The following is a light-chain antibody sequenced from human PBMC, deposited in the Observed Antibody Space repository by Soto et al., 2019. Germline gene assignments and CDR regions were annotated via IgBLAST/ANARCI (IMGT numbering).Light chain of an antibody. CDR1: QSISSW. CDR2: KAS. J-gene: IGKJ5*01. CDR3: QQYNSYPIT. V-gene: IGKV1-5*03. Sequence: DIQMTQSPSTLSASVGDRVTITCRASQSISSWLAWYQQKPGKAPKLLIYKASSFESGVPSRFSGSGSGTEFTLTISSLQPDDFATYSCQQYNSYPITFGQGTRLEIK.